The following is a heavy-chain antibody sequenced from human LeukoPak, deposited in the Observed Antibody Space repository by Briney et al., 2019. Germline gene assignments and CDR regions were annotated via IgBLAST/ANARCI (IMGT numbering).Heavy chain of an antibody. CDR2: INPDGSET. D-gene: IGHD6-25*01. J-gene: IGHJ4*02. CDR1: AFTCSSHW. CDR3: LGSADRG. Sequence: GSQRISGANSAFTCSSHWGNWVPKAPGGGLEWVGNINPDGSETYYVDSMKGRFTISRDNAKDSVYLQMNTLRVEDTAVYYCLGSADRGWGQGTLVTVSS. V-gene: IGHV3-7*01.